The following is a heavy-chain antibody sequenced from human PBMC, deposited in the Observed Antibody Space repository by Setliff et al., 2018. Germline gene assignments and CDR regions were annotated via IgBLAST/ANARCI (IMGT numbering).Heavy chain of an antibody. CDR3: ARDHSYGYSLYYYYYYGMDV. Sequence: GGSLRLSCVASGFTFSRYWMSWVRQAPGKGLEWVANIKEDGSEKYYVDSVKGRFTISRDNAKNSLYLQMNSLRAEDTAVYYCARDHSYGYSLYYYYYYGMDVWGQGTTVTVSS. J-gene: IGHJ6*02. CDR2: IKEDGSEK. CDR1: GFTFSRYW. D-gene: IGHD5-18*01. V-gene: IGHV3-7*01.